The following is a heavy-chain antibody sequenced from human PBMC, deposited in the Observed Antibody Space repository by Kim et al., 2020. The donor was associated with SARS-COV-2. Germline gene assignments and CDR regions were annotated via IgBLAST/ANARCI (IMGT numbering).Heavy chain of an antibody. J-gene: IGHJ4*02. Sequence: SESVRGRFTIARDSTENTVYLQMSSLRPEDTAIYYGAKHQMPLWSRTVDSWGQGTLVAVSS. CDR3: AKHQMPLWSRTVDS. D-gene: IGHD3-10*01. V-gene: IGHV3-30*02.